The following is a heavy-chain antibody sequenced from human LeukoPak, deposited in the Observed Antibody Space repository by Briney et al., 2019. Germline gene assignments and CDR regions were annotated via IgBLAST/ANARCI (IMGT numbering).Heavy chain of an antibody. V-gene: IGHV3-66*01. CDR1: GFTVGSNY. Sequence: PGGSLRLSCTASGFTVGSNYMSWVRQAPGKGLEWVSVIYSGGSTYYADSVKGRFTISRDNSKNTLYLQMNSLRAEDTAVYYCAREYNYGFARYFDYWGQGTLVTVSS. CDR2: IYSGGST. J-gene: IGHJ4*02. D-gene: IGHD5-18*01. CDR3: AREYNYGFARYFDY.